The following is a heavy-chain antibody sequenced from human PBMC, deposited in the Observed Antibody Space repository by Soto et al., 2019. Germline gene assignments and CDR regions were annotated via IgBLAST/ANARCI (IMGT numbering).Heavy chain of an antibody. CDR1: GFTFSSYS. J-gene: IGHJ4*02. CDR2: ISSSSSTI. D-gene: IGHD4-17*01. CDR3: ARDNPGAYGDPPFDY. Sequence: GGSLRLSCAASGFTFSSYSMNWVRQAPGKGLEWVSYISSSSSTIYYADSVKGRFTISRDNAKNSLYLQMNSLRAEDTAVYYCARDNPGAYGDPPFDYWGQGTLVTVSS. V-gene: IGHV3-48*01.